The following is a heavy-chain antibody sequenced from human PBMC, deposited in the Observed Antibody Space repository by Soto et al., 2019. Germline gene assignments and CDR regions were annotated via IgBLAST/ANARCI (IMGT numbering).Heavy chain of an antibody. CDR1: GGSISSGDYY. D-gene: IGHD3-3*01. CDR2: IYYSGST. Sequence: QVQLQESGPGLVKPSQTLSLTCTVSGGSISSGDYYWSWIRQHPWQGLEWIGYIYYSGSTYYNPSLKSRVTISVDTSKNQFSLKLSSVTAADTAVYYCARWWSGSRQGFDPWGQGPLVTVSS. CDR3: ARWWSGSRQGFDP. J-gene: IGHJ5*02. V-gene: IGHV4-31*03.